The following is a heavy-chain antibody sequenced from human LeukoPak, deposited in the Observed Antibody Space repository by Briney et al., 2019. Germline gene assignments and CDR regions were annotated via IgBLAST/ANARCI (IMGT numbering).Heavy chain of an antibody. Sequence: GASVKVSCKVSGYTLTELSMHWVRQAPGKGLEWMGGFDPEDGETIYAQKFQGRVTMTEDTSTDTAYMELSSLRSEDTAVYYCATYSKPYNAYIWFGELLYRGANWFDPWGQGTLVTVSS. CDR2: FDPEDGET. CDR3: ATYSKPYNAYIWFGELLYRGANWFDP. V-gene: IGHV1-24*01. CDR1: GYTLTELS. D-gene: IGHD3-10*01. J-gene: IGHJ5*02.